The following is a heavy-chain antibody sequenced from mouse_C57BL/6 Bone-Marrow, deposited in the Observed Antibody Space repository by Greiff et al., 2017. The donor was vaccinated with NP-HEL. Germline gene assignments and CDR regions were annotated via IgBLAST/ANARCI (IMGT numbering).Heavy chain of an antibody. CDR1: GYEFSHSW. J-gene: IGHJ3*01. Sequence: VQLQQSGAELVKPGASVKISCKASGYEFSHSWMNWVKQRPGKGLEWIGQIYPGDGDTNYNGKFKGKATLTADKSSSTAYMQLSRLTSEDSAVYFCARGAYWGQATLVTVSA. V-gene: IGHV1-80*01. CDR2: IYPGDGDT. CDR3: ARGAY.